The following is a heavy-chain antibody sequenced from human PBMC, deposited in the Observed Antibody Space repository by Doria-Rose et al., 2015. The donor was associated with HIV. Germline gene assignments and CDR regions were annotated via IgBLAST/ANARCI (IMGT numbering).Heavy chain of an antibody. CDR1: GASVSSRGYY. D-gene: IGHD3-3*01. Sequence: QVQLQDSGPGLVKHSETLSLTCSVSGASVSSRGYYWNWIRQVPGKGLESLGYTYYTGTSDYGPSLKSRLNMAVDTSKNQFSLKLSFVTVADTAVYYCARMGSYRELDYWGQGALVIVSA. CDR3: ARMGSYRELDY. J-gene: IGHJ4*02. CDR2: TYYTGTS. V-gene: IGHV4-31*03.